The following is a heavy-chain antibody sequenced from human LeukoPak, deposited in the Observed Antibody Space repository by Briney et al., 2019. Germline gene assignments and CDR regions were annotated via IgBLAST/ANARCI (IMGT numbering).Heavy chain of an antibody. V-gene: IGHV1-8*02. CDR2: MNPNSGNT. J-gene: IGHJ4*02. D-gene: IGHD6-13*01. CDR3: ARDWVVKRNIAAAYHDY. Sequence: ASVKVSCKASGYTFTSYDINWVRQATGQGLEWMGWMNPNSGNTGYAQKFQGRVTMTRNTSISTAYMELSSLRSEDTAVYYCARDWVVKRNIAAAYHDYWGQGTLVTVSS. CDR1: GYTFTSYD.